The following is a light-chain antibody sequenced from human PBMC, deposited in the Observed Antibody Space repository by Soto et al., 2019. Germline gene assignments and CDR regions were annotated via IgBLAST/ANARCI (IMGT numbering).Light chain of an antibody. CDR1: SGHSSYI. Sequence: QLVLTQSSSASASLGSSVKLTCTLSSGHSSYIIAWHQQQPGKAPRYLMKLEGSGNYNKGSGVPDRFSGSTSGTDRYLTISNPQSEDEADYYCETWDTSTRVFGGGTQLTVL. CDR3: ETWDTSTRV. CDR2: LEGSGNY. J-gene: IGLJ2*01. V-gene: IGLV4-60*03.